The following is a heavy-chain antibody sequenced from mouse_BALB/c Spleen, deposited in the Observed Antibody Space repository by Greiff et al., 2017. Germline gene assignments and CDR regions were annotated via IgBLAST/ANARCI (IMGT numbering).Heavy chain of an antibody. CDR3: ARGSYGFAY. CDR2: IDPENGNT. Sequence: EVKLQESGAELVRPGALVKLSCKASGFNIKDYYMHWVKQRPEQGLEWIGWIDPENGNTIYDPKFQGKASITADTSSNTAYLQLSSLTSEDTAVYYCARGSYGFAYWGQGTLVTVSA. D-gene: IGHD2-12*01. V-gene: IGHV14-1*02. CDR1: GFNIKDYY. J-gene: IGHJ3*01.